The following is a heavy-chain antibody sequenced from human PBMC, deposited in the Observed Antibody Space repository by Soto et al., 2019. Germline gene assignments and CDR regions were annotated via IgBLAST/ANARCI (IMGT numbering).Heavy chain of an antibody. CDR3: ARGWVGTGSHYFRL. CDR1: GESFSGYY. Sequence: QVQLQQWGAGLLKPSETLSLTCAVYGESFSGYYWSWIRQPPGKGLEWIGEINRSRSTNHNPSLKSRVTISVDTSKNQFSLKLNSVTAADTAVYYCARGWVGTGSHYFRLWGQGTLVTVSS. D-gene: IGHD3-9*01. J-gene: IGHJ4*02. V-gene: IGHV4-34*01. CDR2: INRSRST.